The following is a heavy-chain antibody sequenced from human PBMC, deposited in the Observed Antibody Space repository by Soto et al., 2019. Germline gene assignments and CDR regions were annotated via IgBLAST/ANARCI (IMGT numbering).Heavy chain of an antibody. Sequence: QLQLQESGPGLVKPSETLSLTCTVSGDSISNKNYHWGWTRQPPGKGLEWIGTVYSNGHTYYNPSLKSRLDMAVDTSKNQFSLSLISVTAADPAVYFCASLTKGRPGDSWGQGTLVTVSS. CDR2: VYSNGHT. D-gene: IGHD2-8*01. CDR1: GDSISNKNYH. CDR3: ASLTKGRPGDS. J-gene: IGHJ4*02. V-gene: IGHV4-39*01.